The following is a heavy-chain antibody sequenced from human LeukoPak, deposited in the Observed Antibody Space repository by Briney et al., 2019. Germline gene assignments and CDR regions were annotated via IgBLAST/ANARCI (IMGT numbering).Heavy chain of an antibody. CDR3: ARRLRRAVTTERKYNWFDP. D-gene: IGHD4-17*01. CDR1: GGSFSGYY. Sequence: SETLSLTCAVYGGSFSGYYWSWIRQPPGKGLEWIGEINHSGSTNYNPSLKTRVTISVDTSKNQFSLKLSSVTAADTAVYYCARRLRRAVTTERKYNWFDPWGQGTLVTVSS. CDR2: INHSGST. J-gene: IGHJ5*02. V-gene: IGHV4-34*01.